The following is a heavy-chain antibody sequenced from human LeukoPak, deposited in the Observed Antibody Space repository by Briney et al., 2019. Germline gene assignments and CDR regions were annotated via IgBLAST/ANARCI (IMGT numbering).Heavy chain of an antibody. Sequence: SATLSLTCTVSGGSISSYYWSWIRQPPGKGLEWIGYISYSGSTKYNPSLKSRVTISVDRSKNQFSLKLSSVTAADTAVYYCARDPLGGYHFDYWGEGTLVTVSS. CDR3: ARDPLGGYHFDY. CDR2: ISYSGST. CDR1: GGSISSYY. D-gene: IGHD3-16*02. J-gene: IGHJ4*02. V-gene: IGHV4-59*01.